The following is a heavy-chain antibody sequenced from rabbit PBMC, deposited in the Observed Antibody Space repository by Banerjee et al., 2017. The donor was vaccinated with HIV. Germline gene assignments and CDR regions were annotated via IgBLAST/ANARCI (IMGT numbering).Heavy chain of an antibody. CDR2: IYGSSDST. Sequence: QSLEESGGDLVKPGASLTLTCTASGFSFGSTYYMCWVRQAPGKGLEWIACIYGSSDSTYYASWAKGRFTISSTSSSTVTLQMTSLTAADTATYFCARDGAGYAGYGYAHLWGPGTLVTVS. CDR3: ARDGAGYAGYGYAHL. J-gene: IGHJ6*01. V-gene: IGHV1S40*01. D-gene: IGHD6-1*01. CDR1: GFSFGSTYY.